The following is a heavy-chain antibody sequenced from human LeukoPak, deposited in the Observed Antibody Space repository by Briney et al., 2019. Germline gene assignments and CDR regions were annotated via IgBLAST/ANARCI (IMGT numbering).Heavy chain of an antibody. CDR1: GFTFSSYA. Sequence: GGSLRLSCAASGFTFSSYAMSWVRQAPGKGLEWVSAISGSGGSTYYADSVKGRFTISRDNSKNTLYLQMNSLRAEDTAVYYCAKSGSSSCYYYYYGMDVWGQGTSVTVSS. CDR2: ISGSGGST. D-gene: IGHD6-13*01. CDR3: AKSGSSSCYYYYYGMDV. J-gene: IGHJ6*02. V-gene: IGHV3-23*01.